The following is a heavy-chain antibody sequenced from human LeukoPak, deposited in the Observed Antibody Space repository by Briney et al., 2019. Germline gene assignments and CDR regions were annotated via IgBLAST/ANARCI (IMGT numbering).Heavy chain of an antibody. Sequence: PSETLSLTYTVSGYSISSGYYWGWIRQPPGKGLEWVGSIYHSGSTYYNPSLKSRVTISVDTSKNQFSLKLSSVTAADTAVYYCARCKELLHCDYWGQGTLVTVSS. D-gene: IGHD1-26*01. V-gene: IGHV4-38-2*02. J-gene: IGHJ4*02. CDR1: GYSISSGYY. CDR3: ARCKELLHCDY. CDR2: IYHSGST.